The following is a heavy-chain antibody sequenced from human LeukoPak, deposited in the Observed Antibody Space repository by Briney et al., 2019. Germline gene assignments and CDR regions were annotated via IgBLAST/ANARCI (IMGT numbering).Heavy chain of an antibody. Sequence: PGGSLRLSCAASGFTVSSNYMSWVRQAPGKGLEWVSVIYSGGSTHYADSVKGRFTISRDNSKNTLYLQMNSLRAEDTAVYYCARENIAVAGYFDYWGQGTLVTVSS. V-gene: IGHV3-53*01. CDR1: GFTVSSNY. CDR3: ARENIAVAGYFDY. D-gene: IGHD6-19*01. CDR2: IYSGGST. J-gene: IGHJ4*02.